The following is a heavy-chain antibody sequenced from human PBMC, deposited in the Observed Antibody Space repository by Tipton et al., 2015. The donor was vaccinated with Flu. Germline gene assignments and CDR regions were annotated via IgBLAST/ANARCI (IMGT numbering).Heavy chain of an antibody. CDR3: ATFFDSMYGVVIMARLDT. J-gene: IGHJ5*02. Sequence: TLSLTCSVSGGSISSHTYFWSWIRQPAGKGLEWIGRIYTSGNTNYNPSLKSRLTISVDTSKNQFSLKLNSVTAADTAVYYCATFFDSMYGVVIMARLDTWGQGIKVTVSS. D-gene: IGHD3/OR15-3a*01. CDR1: GGSISSHTYF. V-gene: IGHV4-61*02. CDR2: IYTSGNT.